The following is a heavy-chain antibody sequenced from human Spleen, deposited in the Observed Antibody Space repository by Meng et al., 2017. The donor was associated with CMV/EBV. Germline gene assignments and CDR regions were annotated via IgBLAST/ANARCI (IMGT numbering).Heavy chain of an antibody. CDR2: IRSKSDGGTT. CDR1: GVSVSDAW. D-gene: IGHD3-16*01. J-gene: IGHJ4*02. V-gene: IGHV3-15*07. Sequence: LACGVSGVSVSDAWMNWVRQAPGKGLGWVGCIRSKSDGGTTDDAAPVKGRFVISRDDSKNTLYLQMNSLRIEDTAVYYCTTDRGGAHYWGQGALVTVSS. CDR3: TTDRGGAHY.